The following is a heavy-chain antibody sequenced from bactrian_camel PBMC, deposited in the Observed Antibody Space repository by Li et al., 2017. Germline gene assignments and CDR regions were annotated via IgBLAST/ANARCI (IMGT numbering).Heavy chain of an antibody. D-gene: IGHD3*01. Sequence: HVQLVESGGGLVQPGGSLRLSCEFSEYSASRNCMTWFRQAPGKEREGVAALYQGGAKTYIADSVKGRFTISQDNAKNTLYLQMNSLKPEDTGMYYCAADSDQFCVGRLPPWPRHTSGQGTQVTVS. CDR1: EYSASRNC. CDR2: LYQGGAKT. CDR3: AADSDQFCVGRLPPWPRHT. V-gene: IGHV3S6*01. J-gene: IGHJ6*01.